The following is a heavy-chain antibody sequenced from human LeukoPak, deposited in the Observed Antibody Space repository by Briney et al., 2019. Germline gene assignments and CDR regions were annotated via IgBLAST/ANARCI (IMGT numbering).Heavy chain of an antibody. J-gene: IGHJ6*03. V-gene: IGHV1-8*03. CDR1: GYTFASYD. Sequence: ASVKVSCKASGYTFASYDINWVRQATGQGLEWMGWMNPNSGNTGYAQKFQGRVTITRNTSISTAYMELSSLRSEDTAVYYCARGLILRFLGATKRNHYMDVWGKGTTVTVSS. CDR3: ARGLILRFLGATKRNHYMDV. D-gene: IGHD3-3*01. CDR2: MNPNSGNT.